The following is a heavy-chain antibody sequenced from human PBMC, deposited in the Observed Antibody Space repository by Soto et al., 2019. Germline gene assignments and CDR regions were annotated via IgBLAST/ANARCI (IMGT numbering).Heavy chain of an antibody. Sequence: GASAKVSCKASGYTFTSYYMHWVRQAPGQGLEWMGIINPSGGSTSYAQKFQGRVTMTRDTSTSTVYMELSSLRSEDTAVYYCASLGAYSYGDGYYYYGMDVWGQGTTVTVSS. D-gene: IGHD5-18*01. CDR2: INPSGGST. V-gene: IGHV1-46*01. CDR1: GYTFTSYY. J-gene: IGHJ6*02. CDR3: ASLGAYSYGDGYYYYGMDV.